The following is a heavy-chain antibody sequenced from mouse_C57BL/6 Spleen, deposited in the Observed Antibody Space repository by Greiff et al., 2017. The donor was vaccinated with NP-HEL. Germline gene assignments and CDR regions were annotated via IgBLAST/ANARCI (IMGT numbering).Heavy chain of an antibody. CDR2: IHPSDSDT. CDR1: GYTFTSYW. D-gene: IGHD1-1*01. J-gene: IGHJ1*03. CDR3: ANDYYGSSPYWYFDV. Sequence: QVQLKQPGAELVKPGASVKVSCKASGYTFTSYWMHWVKQRPGQGLEWIGRIHPSDSDTNYNQKFKGKATLTVDKSSSTAYMQLSSLTSEDSAVYYCANDYYGSSPYWYFDVWGTGTTVTVSS. V-gene: IGHV1-74*01.